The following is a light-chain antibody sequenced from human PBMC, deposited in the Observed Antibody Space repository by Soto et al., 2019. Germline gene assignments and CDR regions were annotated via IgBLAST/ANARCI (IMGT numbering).Light chain of an antibody. V-gene: IGKV3-20*01. CDR3: QQYGSSPLT. Sequence: EIVLTQSPGTLSLSPGERATLSCRASQSVSSNSLAWYQQKRGQAPRLLIYGASTRATGIPARFSGSGSGTEFTLTISSLQSADFAVYYCQQYGSSPLTFGGGTKVDIK. CDR1: QSVSSNS. CDR2: GAS. J-gene: IGKJ4*01.